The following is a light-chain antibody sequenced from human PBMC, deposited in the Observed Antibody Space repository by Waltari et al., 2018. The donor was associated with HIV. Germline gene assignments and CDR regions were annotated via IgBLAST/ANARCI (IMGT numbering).Light chain of an antibody. Sequence: SYVLTQSPSVPVAPGKTARITCGGNNIGSKSVHWYQQKPGQAPVLVIYYDSDRPSGIPERFSGSKAGNTATLTISRGEAGDEADYDCQVWESSSGVVVGGGTRLTVL. V-gene: IGLV3-21*01. J-gene: IGLJ2*01. CDR1: NIGSKS. CDR2: YDS. CDR3: QVWESSSGVV.